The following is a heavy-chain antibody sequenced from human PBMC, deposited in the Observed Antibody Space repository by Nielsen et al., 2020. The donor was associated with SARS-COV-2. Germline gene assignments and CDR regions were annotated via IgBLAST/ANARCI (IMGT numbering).Heavy chain of an antibody. V-gene: IGHV3-74*01. Sequence: GESLKISCAASGFTFSSYWMHWVRQAPGKGLVWVSRINSDGSSTSYADSVKGRSTISRDNAKNTLYLQMNSLRAEDTAVYYCARDWDSSGWYYQYYYYGMDVWGQGTTVTVSS. CDR1: GFTFSSYW. J-gene: IGHJ6*02. D-gene: IGHD6-19*01. CDR2: INSDGSST. CDR3: ARDWDSSGWYYQYYYYGMDV.